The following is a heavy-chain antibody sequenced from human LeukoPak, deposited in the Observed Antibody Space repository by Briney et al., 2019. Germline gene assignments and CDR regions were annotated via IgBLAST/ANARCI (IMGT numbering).Heavy chain of an antibody. J-gene: IGHJ5*02. CDR1: GFTFSSYS. CDR3: ARDKVMGCSSASCYPNWFDP. Sequence: GGSLRLSCAASGFTFSSYSMNWVRQAPGKGLEWVPSISSSSSYIYYADSVKGRFTISRDNAKNSLYLQMNSLRAEDTAVYYCARDKVMGCSSASCYPNWFDPWGQGTLVTVSS. D-gene: IGHD2-2*01. V-gene: IGHV3-21*01. CDR2: ISSSSSYI.